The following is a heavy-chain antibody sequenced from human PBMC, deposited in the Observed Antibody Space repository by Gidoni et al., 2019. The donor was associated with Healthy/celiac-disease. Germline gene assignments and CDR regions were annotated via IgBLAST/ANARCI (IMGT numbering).Heavy chain of an antibody. J-gene: IGHJ2*01. Sequence: QVQLVQSGAEVKKPGASVKVSCKASGSTLTSYDINWVRQATGQGLEWMGWMNPNSGNTGYAQKFQGRVTMTRNTSISTAYMELSSLRSEDTAVYYCARGSYSSGWWNWYFDLWGRGTLVTVSS. CDR3: ARGSYSSGWWNWYFDL. D-gene: IGHD6-19*01. CDR1: GSTLTSYD. CDR2: MNPNSGNT. V-gene: IGHV1-8*01.